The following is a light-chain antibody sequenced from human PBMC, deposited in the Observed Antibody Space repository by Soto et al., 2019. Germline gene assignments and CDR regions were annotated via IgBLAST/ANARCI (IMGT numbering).Light chain of an antibody. V-gene: IGLV2-14*01. J-gene: IGLJ1*01. CDR1: SSDVGGYNY. CDR3: SSYTGSSTYV. CDR2: KVR. Sequence: QSVLTQPASVSGSPGQSITISCTGTSSDVGGYNYVTWYQQHPGKAPKLIIYKVRNRPSGISDRFSGSKSGNTASLTISGLQAEDEADYYCSSYTGSSTYVFGTGTKLTVL.